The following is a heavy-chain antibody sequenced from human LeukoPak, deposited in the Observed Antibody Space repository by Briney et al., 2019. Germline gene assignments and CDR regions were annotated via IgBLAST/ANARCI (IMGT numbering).Heavy chain of an antibody. D-gene: IGHD4-23*01. V-gene: IGHV6-1*01. CDR1: GDSVSSYSAA. Sequence: SQTLSLTCAISGDSVSSYSAAWSCIRQAPSSGLEWLGRTYYRSKWYNDYAVSVKSRITINPDTSKNQFSLQLTSVTPEDPAVYYCARSGGHDAFDIWGQGTMVTVSS. CDR2: TYYRSKWYN. J-gene: IGHJ3*02. CDR3: ARSGGHDAFDI.